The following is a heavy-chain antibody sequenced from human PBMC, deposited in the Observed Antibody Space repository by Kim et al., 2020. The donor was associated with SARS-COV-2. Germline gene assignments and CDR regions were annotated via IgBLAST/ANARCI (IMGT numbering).Heavy chain of an antibody. D-gene: IGHD4-17*01. CDR2: IKGKVEGGII. CDR3: TTERGVTNENYYGMDV. V-gene: IGHV3-15*01. CDR1: GFIFSNVW. J-gene: IGHJ6*01. Sequence: GGSLRLSCAASGFIFSNVWMTWVRQAPGKGLEWVGRIKGKVEGGIIDYAASVKGRFSISRDDSENMLYLQMDSLRTEDTAVYYCTTERGVTNENYYGMDV.